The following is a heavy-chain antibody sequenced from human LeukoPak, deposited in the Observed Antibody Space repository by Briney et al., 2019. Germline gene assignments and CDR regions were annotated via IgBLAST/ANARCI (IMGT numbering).Heavy chain of an antibody. V-gene: IGHV3-7*03. Sequence: PGGSLRLSCAASGFTFGNAWMTWVRQAPGKGLEWVANIKQDGSEKYYVDSVKGRFTISRDNAKNSLYLQMNRLKTEDTAVYYCTRRAWGSGWGAFDIWGQGTMVTVPS. CDR2: IKQDGSEK. CDR1: GFTFGNAW. J-gene: IGHJ3*02. CDR3: TRRAWGSGWGAFDI. D-gene: IGHD6-19*01.